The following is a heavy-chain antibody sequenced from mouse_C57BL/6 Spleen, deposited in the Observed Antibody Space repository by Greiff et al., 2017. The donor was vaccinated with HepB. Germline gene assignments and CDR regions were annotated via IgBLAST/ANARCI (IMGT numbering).Heavy chain of an antibody. J-gene: IGHJ2*01. CDR3: ARAAVVARRYLDY. Sequence: EVMLVESGGGLVKPGGSLKLSCAASGFTFSDYGMHWVRQAPEKGLEWVAYISSGSSTIYYADTVKGRFTISRDNAKNTLFLQMTSLRSEDTAMYYCARAAVVARRYLDYWGQGTTLTVSS. D-gene: IGHD1-1*01. V-gene: IGHV5-17*01. CDR1: GFTFSDYG. CDR2: ISSGSSTI.